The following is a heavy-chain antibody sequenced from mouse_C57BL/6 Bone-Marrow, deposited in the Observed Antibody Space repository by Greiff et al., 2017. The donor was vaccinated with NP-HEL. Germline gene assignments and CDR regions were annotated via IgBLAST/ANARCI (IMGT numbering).Heavy chain of an antibody. D-gene: IGHD1-1*01. CDR1: GYTFTSYG. CDR2: IYPRSGNT. CDR3: ARPHYGSSPGFAY. V-gene: IGHV1-81*01. J-gene: IGHJ3*01. Sequence: QVQLKQSGAELARPGASVKLSCKASGYTFTSYGISWVKQRTGQGLEWIGEIYPRSGNTYYNEKFKGKATLTADKSSSTAYMELRSLTCEDSAVYFCARPHYGSSPGFAYWGQGTRVTVSA.